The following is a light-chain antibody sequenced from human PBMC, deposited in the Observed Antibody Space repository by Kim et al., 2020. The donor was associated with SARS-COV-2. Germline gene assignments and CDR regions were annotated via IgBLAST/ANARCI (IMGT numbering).Light chain of an antibody. CDR2: GGS. Sequence: VSPWEVPALPGRASQSVGLNLAWYQQRSGQAPRLLIYGGSTRATGIPARFSGSGSGTELTLTISSLQSEDFAVYYCQQYKNWPHTFGQGTKLEI. CDR1: QSVGLN. CDR3: QQYKNWPHT. J-gene: IGKJ2*01. V-gene: IGKV3-15*01.